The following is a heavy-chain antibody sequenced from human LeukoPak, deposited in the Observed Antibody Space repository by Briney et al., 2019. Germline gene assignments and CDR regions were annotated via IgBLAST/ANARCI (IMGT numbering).Heavy chain of an antibody. CDR3: ARNQQLGGHSYYYYGMDV. CDR1: GFTSIAYA. Sequence: GGSLRLSCVGSGFTSIAYALTWARQAPGKGLEWVSGISGGGVTTYYADSVKGRFTISRDNSKNTLYLQMNSLRADDTAINYCARNQQLGGHSYYYYGMDVWGQGTTVTVSS. CDR2: ISGGGVTT. J-gene: IGHJ6*02. D-gene: IGHD3-16*01. V-gene: IGHV3-23*01.